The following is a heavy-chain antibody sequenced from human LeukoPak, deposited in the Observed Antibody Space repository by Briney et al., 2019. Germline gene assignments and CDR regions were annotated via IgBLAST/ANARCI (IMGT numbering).Heavy chain of an antibody. D-gene: IGHD3-3*01. V-gene: IGHV4-34*01. CDR3: ARATNNYDFWSGYQFDP. Sequence: SETLSLTCAVYGGSFSGYYWSWIRQPPGKGLEWIGEVNHSGSTNYNPSLKSRVTISVDTSKNQFSLKLSSVTAADTAVSCCARATNNYDFWSGYQFDPWGQGTLVTVSS. CDR1: GGSFSGYY. CDR2: VNHSGST. J-gene: IGHJ5*02.